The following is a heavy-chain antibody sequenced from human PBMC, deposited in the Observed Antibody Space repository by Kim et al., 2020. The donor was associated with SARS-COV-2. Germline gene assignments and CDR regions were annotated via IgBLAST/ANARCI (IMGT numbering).Heavy chain of an antibody. J-gene: IGHJ4*02. D-gene: IGHD5-12*01. CDR2: IIPIFGTA. Sequence: SVKVSCKASGGTFSSYAISWVRQAPGQGLEWMGGIIPIFGTANYAQKFQGRVTITADESTSTAYMELSSLRSEDTAVYYCASVEMATISRKYYFDYWGQGTLVTVSS. CDR1: GGTFSSYA. V-gene: IGHV1-69*13. CDR3: ASVEMATISRKYYFDY.